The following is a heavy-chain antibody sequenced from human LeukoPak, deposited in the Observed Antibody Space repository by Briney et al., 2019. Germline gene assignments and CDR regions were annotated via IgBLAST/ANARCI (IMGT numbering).Heavy chain of an antibody. CDR1: GFAFRVFS. D-gene: IGHD1-26*01. V-gene: IGHV3-7*01. Sequence: GGSLRLSCAASGFAFRVFSLSWVRQAPGKGLEWVANINQDGSERHYVDSVKGRFTIFRDNAKNSLYLQMNSLRAEDTAVYYCAKDFQGELLGYWGQGTLVTVSS. J-gene: IGHJ4*02. CDR2: INQDGSER. CDR3: AKDFQGELLGY.